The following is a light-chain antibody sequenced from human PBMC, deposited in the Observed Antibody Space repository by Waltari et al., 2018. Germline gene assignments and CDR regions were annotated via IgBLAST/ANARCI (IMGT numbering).Light chain of an antibody. CDR1: QSVSKY. CDR3: QKYGTLPAT. V-gene: IGKV3-20*01. J-gene: IGKJ1*01. Sequence: DIVLTQSPGTLSLSPGDRATLSCRASQSVSKYLAWYQQKPGQSPSLLIYDASIRATGIPDRFSGSGWGTDFSLTISSLEPEDFAVYYCQKYGTLPATFGQGTKVQ. CDR2: DAS.